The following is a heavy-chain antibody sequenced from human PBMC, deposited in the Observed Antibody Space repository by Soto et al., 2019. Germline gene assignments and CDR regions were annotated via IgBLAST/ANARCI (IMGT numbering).Heavy chain of an antibody. Sequence: QLQLQESGPGLVKPSETLSLTCTVSGGSISSTSYYWGWIRQPPGKGLEWIGSIFYNGSTYYNPSLESQITTSVDPSKIQFSLSLSSVTAADTAIYYCARQGGYSGTWCDFDAWGQGTLVTVSS. CDR1: GGSISSTSYY. CDR2: IFYNGST. CDR3: ARQGGYSGTWCDFDA. V-gene: IGHV4-39*01. J-gene: IGHJ4*02. D-gene: IGHD6-25*01.